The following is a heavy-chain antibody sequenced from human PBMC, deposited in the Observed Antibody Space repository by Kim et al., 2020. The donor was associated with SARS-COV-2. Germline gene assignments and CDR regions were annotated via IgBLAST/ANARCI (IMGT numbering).Heavy chain of an antibody. D-gene: IGHD3-3*01. CDR1: AFTFNKFA. V-gene: IGHV3-23*01. J-gene: IGHJ4*02. CDR2: ISASGAAT. Sequence: GGSLRLSCAGSAFTFNKFAMAWVRQAPGKGLEWVAGISASGAATYYADSVKGRFTISRDNSKNTLNLQMNSLRVEDSATYYCATYEWSRSFFFDYFDSWRQGSLVTV. CDR3: ATYEWSRSFFFDYFDS.